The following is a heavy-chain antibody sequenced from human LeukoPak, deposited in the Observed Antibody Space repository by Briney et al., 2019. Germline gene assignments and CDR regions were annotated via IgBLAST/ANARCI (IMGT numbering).Heavy chain of an antibody. V-gene: IGHV4-39*01. CDR1: GGSISSSSYY. Sequence: SETLSLTCTVSGGSISSSSYYWGRIRQPPGKGLEWIGSIHYSGSTYYNPSLKSRVTISVDTSKNQFSLKLSSVTAADTAVYYCASYQYYYDSSGYYYDYWGQGTLVTVSS. J-gene: IGHJ4*02. CDR3: ASYQYYYDSSGYYYDY. D-gene: IGHD3-22*01. CDR2: IHYSGST.